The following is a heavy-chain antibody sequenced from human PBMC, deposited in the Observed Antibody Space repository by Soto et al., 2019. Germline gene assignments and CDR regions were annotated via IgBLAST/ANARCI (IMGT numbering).Heavy chain of an antibody. CDR2: ISYDGSNK. CDR3: ARAGQAMVRFRGYEYYGMEV. V-gene: IGHV3-30*03. CDR1: GFTFSSYG. J-gene: IGHJ6*02. Sequence: QVQLVESGGGVVQPGRSLRLSCAASGFTFSSYGMHWVRQAPGKGLEWVAIISYDGSNKYYADSVKGRFTISRDTSKNTLFLQMNSLRAEDTAVYYCARAGQAMVRFRGYEYYGMEVWGQGTTVTVSS. D-gene: IGHD5-18*01.